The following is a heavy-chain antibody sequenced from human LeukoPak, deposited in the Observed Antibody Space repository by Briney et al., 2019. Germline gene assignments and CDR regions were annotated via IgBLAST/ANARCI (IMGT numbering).Heavy chain of an antibody. V-gene: IGHV4-30-2*01. J-gene: IGHJ4*02. CDR2: IYHSGST. CDR1: GGSIRSSYYY. CDR3: ARSSYYYDSSGYDHFDY. D-gene: IGHD3-22*01. Sequence: PSETLSLTCTVSGGSIRSSYYYWGWIRQPPGKGLEWIGYIYHSGSTYYNPSLKSRVTISVDRSKNQFSLKLSSVTAADTAVYYCARSSYYYDSSGYDHFDYWGQGTLVTVSS.